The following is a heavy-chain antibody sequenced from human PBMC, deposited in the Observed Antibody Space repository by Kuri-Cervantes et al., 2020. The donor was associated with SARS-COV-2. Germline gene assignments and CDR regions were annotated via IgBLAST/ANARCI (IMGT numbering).Heavy chain of an antibody. CDR2: SYYSGST. J-gene: IGHJ6*02. Sequence: ESLKISCTVSGGSVSSGSDYWSWIRQPPGKRLEWIGYSYYSGSTNYNPSLKSRVTISVDTSKNQFSLKLSSVTAADTAVYYCARAAYDEGGYSYGPRYYYGMDVWGQGTTVTVSS. CDR1: GGSVSSGSDY. V-gene: IGHV4-61*01. D-gene: IGHD5-18*01. CDR3: ARAAYDEGGYSYGPRYYYGMDV.